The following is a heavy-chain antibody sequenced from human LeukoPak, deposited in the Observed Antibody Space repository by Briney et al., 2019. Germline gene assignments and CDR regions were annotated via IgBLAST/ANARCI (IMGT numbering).Heavy chain of an antibody. J-gene: IGHJ4*02. V-gene: IGHV3-30*02. CDR3: AKDLSSSSGWYKFDY. Sequence: GGSLRLSCAASGFTFSSYGMQWVRQAPGKGLEWVEFIRYDGSNKYYADSVKGRFTISRDNSKNTLYLQMNSLRAEDTAVYYCAKDLSSSSGWYKFDYWGQGTLVTVSS. CDR1: GFTFSSYG. CDR2: IRYDGSNK. D-gene: IGHD6-19*01.